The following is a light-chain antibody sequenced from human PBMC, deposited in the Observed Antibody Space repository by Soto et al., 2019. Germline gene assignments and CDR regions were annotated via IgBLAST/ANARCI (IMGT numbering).Light chain of an antibody. J-gene: IGKJ1*01. CDR3: QHYKNWPRT. CDR1: QSVSSN. Sequence: EIVMTQSPATLSVSPGERATLSCRASQSVSSNLAWYQQKPGQAPRLLIYGASTRATGIPARFSGSGSGTEFTLTISSLQSEDFAVYYCQHYKNWPRTFGQGTKVDIK. V-gene: IGKV3-15*01. CDR2: GAS.